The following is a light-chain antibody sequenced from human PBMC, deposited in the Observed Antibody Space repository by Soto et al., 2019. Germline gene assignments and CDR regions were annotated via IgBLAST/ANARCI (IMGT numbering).Light chain of an antibody. CDR3: QQYFNWPLTWT. J-gene: IGKJ1*01. Sequence: IVITQSAATVSVTPGERATLSCRASQSVSSNLAWYQQKVGQAPRLLIYDASNRATGIPARFSGSGSGVEFTLTISSLQSEDSAFYYCQQYFNWPLTWTFGPGTKVDIK. V-gene: IGKV3D-15*01. CDR2: DAS. CDR1: QSVSSN.